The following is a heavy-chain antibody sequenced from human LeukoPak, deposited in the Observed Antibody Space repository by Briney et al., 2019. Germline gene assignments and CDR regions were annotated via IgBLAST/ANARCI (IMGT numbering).Heavy chain of an antibody. D-gene: IGHD1-14*01. CDR3: ARHSHRAYWFDP. CDR1: GGSIRSYY. V-gene: IGHV4-4*09. J-gene: IGHJ5*02. CDR2: IYTSGST. Sequence: NPSETLSLTCTVSGGSIRSYYWSWIRQPPGKGLEWIGYIYTSGSTNYNPSLKSRVTISVDTSKNQFSLKLSSVTAADTAAYYCARHSHRAYWFDPWGQGTLVTVSS.